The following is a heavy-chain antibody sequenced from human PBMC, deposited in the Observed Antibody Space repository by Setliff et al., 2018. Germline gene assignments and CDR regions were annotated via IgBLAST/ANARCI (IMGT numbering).Heavy chain of an antibody. Sequence: PSETLSLTCTVSGGSISNYYWSWIRQPAGKGLEWIGRIYTSGSTNYNPSLKSRVTMSVDTSKNQFSLKLTSVTAADTAVYYCAREGLGELSPEGFDYWGQGTLVTVSS. CDR1: GGSISNYY. J-gene: IGHJ4*02. D-gene: IGHD3-16*02. CDR2: IYTSGST. V-gene: IGHV4-4*07. CDR3: AREGLGELSPEGFDY.